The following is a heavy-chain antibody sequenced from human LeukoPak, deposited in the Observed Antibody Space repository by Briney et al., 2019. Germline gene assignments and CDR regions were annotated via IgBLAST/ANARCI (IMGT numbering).Heavy chain of an antibody. J-gene: IGHJ4*02. Sequence: SETLSLTCSVSGGSVSSSSYYWGWVRQPPGEGLEWIGTIYYSGRTYYKSSLKSRVTISVDTSKNQFSLKLSSVTAADTAVFYCAASPAIFSPDTRNYWGQGTLVTVSS. V-gene: IGHV4-39*01. CDR2: IYYSGRT. D-gene: IGHD3-3*02. CDR3: AASPAIFSPDTRNY. CDR1: GGSVSSSSYY.